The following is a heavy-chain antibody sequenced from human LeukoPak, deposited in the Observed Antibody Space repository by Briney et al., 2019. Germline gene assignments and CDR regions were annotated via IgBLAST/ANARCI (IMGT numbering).Heavy chain of an antibody. CDR2: INHSGST. Sequence: SETLSLTCAVYGGSFSGYYWSWIRQPPGKGLEWIGEINHSGSTNYNPSLKSRVTISVDTSNNQFSLKLSPVTAADTAVYYCARRETYYYDSRGFDYWGQGTLVTVSS. J-gene: IGHJ4*02. CDR3: ARRETYYYDSRGFDY. D-gene: IGHD3-22*01. V-gene: IGHV4-34*01. CDR1: GGSFSGYY.